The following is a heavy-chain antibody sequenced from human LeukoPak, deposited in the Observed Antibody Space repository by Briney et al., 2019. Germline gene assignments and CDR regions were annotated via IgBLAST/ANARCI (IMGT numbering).Heavy chain of an antibody. Sequence: GGSLRLSCTASGFTFNNYAIYWVRQAPGKGLEWGLGISGSGGDTYFADHVKGRFSISRDNFRNTVYLKIHRLRDDDTSVYSWAKTTTGSRSGRHPGWPADYWGQGTVVTVSS. D-gene: IGHD6-19*01. V-gene: IGHV3-23*01. J-gene: IGHJ4*02. CDR3: AKTTTGSRSGRHPGWPADY. CDR1: GFTFNNYA. CDR2: ISGSGGDT.